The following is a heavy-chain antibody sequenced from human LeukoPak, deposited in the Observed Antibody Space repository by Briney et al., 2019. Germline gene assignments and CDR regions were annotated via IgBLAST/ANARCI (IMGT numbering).Heavy chain of an antibody. D-gene: IGHD2-8*02. Sequence: ASVKVSCKASGYTFTTYDINWVRQATGQGLEWMGWMNPNSANTGYAQKFQGRVTITRNTSISTAYMELNSLRSDDTAVYYCARARLVRGPVTPLYYFDYRGQGTLVTVSS. J-gene: IGHJ4*02. CDR2: MNPNSANT. CDR3: ARARLVRGPVTPLYYFDY. CDR1: GYTFTTYD. V-gene: IGHV1-8*03.